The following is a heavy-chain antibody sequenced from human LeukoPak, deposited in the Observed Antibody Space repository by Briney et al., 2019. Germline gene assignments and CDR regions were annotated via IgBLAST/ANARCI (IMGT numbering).Heavy chain of an antibody. CDR3: ARGRWFDP. Sequence: SETLSLTCAVYGGSFSGYYWSWIRQPPGKGLEWIGEINHSGSTNYNPSLKSRVTISVDTSKNQFSLKLSSVTAADTAVYYCARGRWFDPWGQGTLVTVSS. V-gene: IGHV4-34*01. CDR2: INHSGST. CDR1: GGSFSGYY. J-gene: IGHJ5*02.